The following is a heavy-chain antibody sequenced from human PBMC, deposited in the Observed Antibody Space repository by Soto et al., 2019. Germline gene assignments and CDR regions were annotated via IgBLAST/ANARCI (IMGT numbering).Heavy chain of an antibody. V-gene: IGHV2-5*02. CDR1: GFSFSADGVG. CDR3: AHAFGGTSWPNDAFDV. CDR2: IYWDDDP. D-gene: IGHD3-16*01. J-gene: IGHJ3*01. Sequence: QITLKESGPTLVKPTQTLTLTCIFSGFSFSADGVGVGWIRQPPGKALEWLALIYWDDDPRYRPSLKSRLPITKDSSKNQVVLTMTNMDPLDTATYYCAHAFGGTSWPNDAFDVWGQGTVVTVSS.